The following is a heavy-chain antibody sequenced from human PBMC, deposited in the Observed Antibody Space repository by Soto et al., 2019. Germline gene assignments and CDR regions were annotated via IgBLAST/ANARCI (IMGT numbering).Heavy chain of an antibody. CDR2: VSCDGGSK. V-gene: IGHV3-30-3*01. CDR1: GFTFSSYT. D-gene: IGHD2-2*01. CDR3: ARDPLCRTNSAERGVDY. J-gene: IGHJ4*02. Sequence: VQLVESGGGVVQPGRSLRLSCAASGFTFSSYTMHWVRQAPGKGLEWVSVVSCDGGSKNHADPVRGRFTISRDNSRDTLYLQMNSLRAADTAVYYCARDPLCRTNSAERGVDYWGEGTLVTVSS.